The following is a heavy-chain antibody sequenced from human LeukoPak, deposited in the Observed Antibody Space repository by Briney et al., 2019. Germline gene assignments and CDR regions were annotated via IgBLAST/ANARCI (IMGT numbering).Heavy chain of an antibody. CDR1: GFTFDDYG. CDR2: VNWNGGST. D-gene: IGHD3-22*01. V-gene: IGHV3-20*04. J-gene: IGHJ6*02. CDR3: ARQFDSSGYYGRVYGMDV. Sequence: GGSLRLSCAASGFTFDDYGMSWVRQAPGKGLEWISGVNWNGGSTGYADSVKGRFTISRDNAKNSLYLQMNSLRAEDTALYYCARQFDSSGYYGRVYGMDVWGQGTTVTVSS.